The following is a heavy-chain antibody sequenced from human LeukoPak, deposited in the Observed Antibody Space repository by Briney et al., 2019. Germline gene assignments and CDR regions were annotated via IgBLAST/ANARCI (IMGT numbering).Heavy chain of an antibody. J-gene: IGHJ4*02. CDR1: GFTVSSNY. CDR2: IYSGGST. D-gene: IGHD6-13*01. CDR3: ARDPTTGYSSSWSDY. Sequence: GGSLRLSCAASGFTVSSNYMSWVRQAPGKGLEWVSVIYSGGSTYYADSVKGRFTISRDNAKNSLYLQMNSLRAEDTAVYYCARDPTTGYSSSWSDYWGQGTLVTVSS. V-gene: IGHV3-66*01.